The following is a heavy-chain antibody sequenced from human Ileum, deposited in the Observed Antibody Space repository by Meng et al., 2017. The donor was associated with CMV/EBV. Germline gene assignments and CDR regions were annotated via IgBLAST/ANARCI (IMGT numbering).Heavy chain of an antibody. Sequence: SLKISCAASGFTFNDYAMHWVRQALGKGLEWVSGISWNSGVTGYADSVKGRFTISRDNAKNSLYLQMNSLRPEDTAVYYCARSTRGYYDITGYFEYWGQGALVTVSS. CDR2: ISWNSGVT. CDR1: GFTFNDYA. V-gene: IGHV3-9*01. CDR3: ARSTRGYYDITGYFEY. D-gene: IGHD3-22*01. J-gene: IGHJ4*02.